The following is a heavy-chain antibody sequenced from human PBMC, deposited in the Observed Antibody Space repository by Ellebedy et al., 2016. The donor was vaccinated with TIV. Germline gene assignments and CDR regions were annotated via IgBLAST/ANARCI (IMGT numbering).Heavy chain of an antibody. CDR3: ARVVWQQPVSYAFDF. D-gene: IGHD6-13*01. CDR2: ISYSGSA. Sequence: MPSETLSLTYTVSGGSISPYYWSWIRQPPGKGLEWIGYISYSGSANYNPSLTSRVTISVDTSKNHFSLRLTSVTAADTAVYYCARVVWQQPVSYAFDFWGQGTMVTVSS. CDR1: GGSISPYY. V-gene: IGHV4-59*01. J-gene: IGHJ3*01.